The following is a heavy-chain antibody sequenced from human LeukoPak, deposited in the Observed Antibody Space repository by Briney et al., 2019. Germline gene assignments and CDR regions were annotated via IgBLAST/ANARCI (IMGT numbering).Heavy chain of an antibody. CDR1: GYTLTELS. CDR3: ATEIYYYDSSGYYSYYYYGMDV. Sequence: ASVKVSCKVSGYTLTELSMHWVRQAPGKGLEGMGGFDPEDGETIYAQKFQGRVTMTEDTSTDTAYMELSSLRSEDTAVYYCATEIYYYDSSGYYSYYYYGMDVWGQGTTVTVSS. D-gene: IGHD3-22*01. V-gene: IGHV1-24*01. CDR2: FDPEDGET. J-gene: IGHJ6*02.